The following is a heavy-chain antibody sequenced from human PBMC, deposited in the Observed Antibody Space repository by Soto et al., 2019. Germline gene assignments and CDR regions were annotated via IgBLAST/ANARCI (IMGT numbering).Heavy chain of an antibody. CDR1: GFTFSSYG. D-gene: IGHD4-17*01. V-gene: IGHV3-30*18. CDR3: AYERKDDYGDYRDAFDI. CDR2: ISYDGSNK. J-gene: IGHJ3*02. Sequence: GSLRLSCAASGFTFSSYGMHWVRQAPGKGLEWVAVISYDGSNKYYADSVKGRFTISRDNSKNTLYLQMNSLRAEDTAVYYCAYERKDDYGDYRDAFDIWGQGTMVTVSS.